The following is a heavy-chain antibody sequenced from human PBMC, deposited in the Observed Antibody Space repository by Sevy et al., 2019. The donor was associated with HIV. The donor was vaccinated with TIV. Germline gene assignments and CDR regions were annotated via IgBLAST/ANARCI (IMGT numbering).Heavy chain of an antibody. D-gene: IGHD1-26*01. V-gene: IGHV5-51*01. J-gene: IGHJ4*02. Sequence: GESLKISCKGSGYRFTSYWIGWVRQKPGKGLEWMGFIYPGDSDVRYSPSFQGQVTVSADESISTAYLQWSSLKASDTAMYYCARYSASYSSYYYFDFWVQGTLVTVSS. CDR3: ARYSASYSSYYYFDF. CDR2: IYPGDSDV. CDR1: GYRFTSYW.